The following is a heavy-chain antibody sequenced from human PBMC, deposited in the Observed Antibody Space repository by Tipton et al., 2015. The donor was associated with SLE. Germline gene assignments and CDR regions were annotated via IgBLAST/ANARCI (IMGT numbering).Heavy chain of an antibody. CDR1: GGSISSHY. V-gene: IGHV4-59*11. CDR2: IYYSGST. CDR3: ARRRGSGRSFDY. J-gene: IGHJ4*02. Sequence: GLVKPSETLSLTCTVSGGSISSHYWSWIRQPPGKGLEWIGYIYYSGSTNYNPSLKSRLTISVDTSTNQFSLKLSSVTAADTAVYYCARRRGSGRSFDYWGQGKLVTVAS. D-gene: IGHD3-10*01.